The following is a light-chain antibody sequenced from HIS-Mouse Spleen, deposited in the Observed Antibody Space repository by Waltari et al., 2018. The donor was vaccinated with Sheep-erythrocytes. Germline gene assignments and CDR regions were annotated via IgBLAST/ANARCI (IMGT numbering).Light chain of an antibody. CDR3: CSYAGSYNHV. Sequence: QSALTQPPSASGSPGQPVTISCTGTSSDVGRYNYVSWYQQHPGKAPKLMIYDVSKRPSGVPDRFSGSKSGNTASLTISGLQAEDEADYYCCSYAGSYNHVFATGTKVTVL. CDR1: SSDVGRYNY. CDR2: DVS. V-gene: IGLV2-8*01. J-gene: IGLJ1*01.